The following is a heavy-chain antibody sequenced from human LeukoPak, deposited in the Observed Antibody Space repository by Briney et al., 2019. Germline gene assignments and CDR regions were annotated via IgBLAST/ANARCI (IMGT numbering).Heavy chain of an antibody. CDR3: ARDPYSGNYGNDYYYYMDV. V-gene: IGHV3-21*01. CDR2: ITSSGTHI. J-gene: IGHJ6*03. Sequence: GGSLRLSCAASGFTFNNYNMNWVRQAPGKAMEWVSSITSSGTHIFYADSVRGRFTISRDNAKNSLYLQMDSLGPDDTAVYYCARDPYSGNYGNDYYYYMDVWGKGTTVTISS. CDR1: GFTFNNYN. D-gene: IGHD1-26*01.